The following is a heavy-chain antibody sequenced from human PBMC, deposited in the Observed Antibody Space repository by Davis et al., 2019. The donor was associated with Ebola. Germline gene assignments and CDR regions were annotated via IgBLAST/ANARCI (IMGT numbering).Heavy chain of an antibody. CDR2: ISAYNGNT. V-gene: IGHV1-18*04. Sequence: ASVKVSCKASGYTFTSYYMHWVRQAPGQGLEWMGWISAYNGNTNYAQKLQGRVTMTTDTSTSTAYMELRSLRSEDTAVYYCARMASIAARRSYYYYYGMDVWGQGTMVTVSS. D-gene: IGHD6-6*01. CDR1: GYTFTSYY. J-gene: IGHJ6*02. CDR3: ARMASIAARRSYYYYYGMDV.